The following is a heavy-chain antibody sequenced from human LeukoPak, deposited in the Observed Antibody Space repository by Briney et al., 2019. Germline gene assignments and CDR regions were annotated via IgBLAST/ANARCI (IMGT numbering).Heavy chain of an antibody. CDR3: ARENSGSYREFDY. V-gene: IGHV4-4*07. Sequence: SETLSLTCTVSGGSISSYYWSWIRQPAGKGLEWIGRIYTSGSTNYNASLKSLVSMSVDTSKNQFSLKLSSVTAADTAVFYCARENSGSYREFDYWGQGTLVTVSS. D-gene: IGHD1-26*01. CDR2: IYTSGST. J-gene: IGHJ4*02. CDR1: GGSISSYY.